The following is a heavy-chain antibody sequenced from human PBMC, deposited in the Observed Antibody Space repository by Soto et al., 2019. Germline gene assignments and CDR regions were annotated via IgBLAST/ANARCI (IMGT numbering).Heavy chain of an antibody. J-gene: IGHJ6*03. Sequence: GGSLRLSCAASGFTFSSYSMNWVRQAPGKGLEWVSSISSSSSYIYYVDSVKGRFTISRDNAKNSLYLQMNSLRAEDTAVYYCAREPRGEVGLLSRFGTRRYYYMDVWGKGTTVTVSS. V-gene: IGHV3-21*01. D-gene: IGHD3-10*01. CDR3: AREPRGEVGLLSRFGTRRYYYMDV. CDR2: ISSSSSYI. CDR1: GFTFSSYS.